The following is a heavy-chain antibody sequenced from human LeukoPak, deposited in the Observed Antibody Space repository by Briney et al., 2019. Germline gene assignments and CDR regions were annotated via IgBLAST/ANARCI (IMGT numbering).Heavy chain of an antibody. V-gene: IGHV3-48*04. CDR1: GYPFSNYG. D-gene: IGHD2-15*01. J-gene: IGHJ4*02. Sequence: GGSLRLSCAASGYPFSNYGMDWVRQTPGRGLEWISYISGRATNTEYADSVKARFIISRDNAENTLYLQMDNLRAEDTAVYYCAREGGGYRLFEFWGQGLLVTVSS. CDR2: ISGRATNT. CDR3: AREGGGYRLFEF.